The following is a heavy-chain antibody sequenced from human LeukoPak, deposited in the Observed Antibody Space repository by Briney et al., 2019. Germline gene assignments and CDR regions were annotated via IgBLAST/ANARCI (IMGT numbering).Heavy chain of an antibody. CDR2: ISSSGSAE. CDR1: GFTFSNYG. J-gene: IGHJ4*02. Sequence: GGSLRLSCAASGFTFSNYGLNWVRQAPGKGLEWVSHISSSGSAEYYADSVKGRFTISRDNAKNSLYLQMNSLRDEDTAVFYCASGSGHWGQGTLVTVSS. CDR3: ASGSGH. D-gene: IGHD2-2*03. V-gene: IGHV3-48*02.